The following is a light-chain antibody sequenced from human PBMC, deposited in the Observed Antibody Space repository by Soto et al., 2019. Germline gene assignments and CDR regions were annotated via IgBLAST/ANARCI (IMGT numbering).Light chain of an antibody. CDR3: QQYGSSPRT. CDR2: GAS. CDR1: QGVSRK. V-gene: IGKV3-15*01. J-gene: IGKJ2*01. Sequence: DIVMTQSPATLSVAPGERVTFSCRASQGVSRKLAWYQHKPGQAPRLLISGASTGATGIPARFSGSGSGTEFTLTISSLQSEDFAVYFCQQYGSSPRTFGQGTKLEIK.